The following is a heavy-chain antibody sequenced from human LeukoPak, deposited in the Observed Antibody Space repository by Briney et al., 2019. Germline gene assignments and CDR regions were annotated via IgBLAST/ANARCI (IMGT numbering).Heavy chain of an antibody. V-gene: IGHV3-23*01. CDR2: ISGSGGST. J-gene: IGHJ3*02. D-gene: IGHD3-10*01. Sequence: GGSLRLSCAASGFTFSSYAMSWVRQAPGKGLEWVSAISGSGGSTYYADSVKGRFTISRDNSKNTLYLQMNSLRAEDTAVYYCAKGYYYGSGADAFDIWGQGTMVTSLQ. CDR3: AKGYYYGSGADAFDI. CDR1: GFTFSSYA.